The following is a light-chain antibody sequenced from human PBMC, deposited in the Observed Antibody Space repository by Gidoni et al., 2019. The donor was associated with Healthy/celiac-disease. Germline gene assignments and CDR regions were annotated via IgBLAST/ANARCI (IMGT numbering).Light chain of an antibody. Sequence: DIQMTQSPSSLSASVGDRVTITCRASQGISNSLAWYQQKPEKAPKLLLYAASRLESGVPSRFSGSGSGTDYTLTISSLQPEDFATYYCQQYYSTPPATFGGGTKVEIK. CDR2: AAS. J-gene: IGKJ4*01. CDR1: QGISNS. CDR3: QQYYSTPPAT. V-gene: IGKV1-NL1*01.